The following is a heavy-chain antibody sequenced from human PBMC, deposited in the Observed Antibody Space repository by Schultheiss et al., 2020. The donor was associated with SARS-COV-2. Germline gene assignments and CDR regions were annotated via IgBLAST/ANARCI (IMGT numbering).Heavy chain of an antibody. V-gene: IGHV3-66*01. CDR3: ARDALHYGMDV. J-gene: IGHJ6*02. Sequence: GGSLRLSCAASGFTFSSYAMSWVRQAPGKGLEWVSVIYSGGSTYYADSVKGRFTISRDNSKNTLYLQMNSLRAEDTAVYYCARDALHYGMDVWGQGTTVTVSS. CDR1: GFTFSSYA. CDR2: IYSGGST.